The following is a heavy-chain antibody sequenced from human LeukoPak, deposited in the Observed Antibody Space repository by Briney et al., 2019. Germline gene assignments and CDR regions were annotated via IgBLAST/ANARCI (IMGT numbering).Heavy chain of an antibody. Sequence: GGSLRLSCAASGFTFSGHYIDWVRQAPGKGLEWVGRARNRGNGYTTQYAASVKGRFTFSRDDSENTVYLQMNSLKTEDTAVYFCARIMRVDYGTYYFDYWGQGTLVTVSS. CDR1: GFTFSGHY. J-gene: IGHJ4*02. D-gene: IGHD4/OR15-4a*01. CDR3: ARIMRVDYGTYYFDY. CDR2: ARNRGNGYTT. V-gene: IGHV3-72*01.